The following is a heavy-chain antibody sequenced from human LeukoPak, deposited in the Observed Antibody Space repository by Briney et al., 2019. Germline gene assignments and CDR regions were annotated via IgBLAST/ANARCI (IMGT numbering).Heavy chain of an antibody. CDR2: IYYSGST. V-gene: IGHV4-59*08. CDR1: GGSISSYY. J-gene: IGHJ3*02. CDR3: ARLAGGFSRGAFDI. D-gene: IGHD5-12*01. Sequence: SETLSLTCTVSGGSISSYYWSWIQQPPGKGLEWIGYIYYSGSTNYNPSLKSRVTISVDTSKNQFSLKLSSVTAADTAVYYCARLAGGFSRGAFDIWGQGTMVTVSS.